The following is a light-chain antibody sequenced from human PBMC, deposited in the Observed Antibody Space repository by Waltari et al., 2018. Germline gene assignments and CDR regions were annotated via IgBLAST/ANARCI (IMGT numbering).Light chain of an antibody. CDR2: DVS. J-gene: IGLJ2*01. V-gene: IGLV2-14*03. Sequence: QSALTQPAPVSGSPGHSITISCTGNSSDVGGYNYVSWYQQNPGKAPELMIFDVSNRPSGVSNRFSGSKSGNTASLTISGLQAEDEADYYCSSYIGSSTLELFGGGTSLTVL. CDR1: SSDVGGYNY. CDR3: SSYIGSSTLEL.